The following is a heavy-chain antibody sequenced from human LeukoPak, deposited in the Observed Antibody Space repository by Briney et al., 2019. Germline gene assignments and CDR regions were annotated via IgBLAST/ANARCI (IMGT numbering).Heavy chain of an antibody. V-gene: IGHV1-18*01. CDR3: ARDPQESTSVSNWFDP. CDR2: ISAYNGNT. J-gene: IGHJ5*02. Sequence: ASVKVPCKASGYTFTSYGISWVRQAPGQGLEWMGWISAYNGNTNYAQKLQDRVTMTTDTSTSTAYMELRSLRSDDTAVYYCARDPQESTSVSNWFDPWGQGTLVTVSS. D-gene: IGHD2-2*01. CDR1: GYTFTSYG.